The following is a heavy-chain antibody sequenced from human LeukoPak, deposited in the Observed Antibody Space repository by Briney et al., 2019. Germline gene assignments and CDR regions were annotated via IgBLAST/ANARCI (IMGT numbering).Heavy chain of an antibody. CDR3: ARGWIDWNYAGGWFDP. CDR1: GHTFTSYY. J-gene: IGHJ5*02. CDR2: INPSGGST. V-gene: IGHV1-46*01. D-gene: IGHD1-7*01. Sequence: ASVKVSCKASGHTFTSYYMHWVRQAPGQGLEWMGIINPSGGSTSYAQKFQGRVTMTRDTSTSTVYMELSSLRSEDAAVYYCARGWIDWNYAGGWFDPWGQGTLVTVSS.